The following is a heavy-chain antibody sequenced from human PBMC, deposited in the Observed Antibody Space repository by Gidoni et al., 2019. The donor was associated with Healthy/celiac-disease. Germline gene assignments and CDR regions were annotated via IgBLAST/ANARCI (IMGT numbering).Heavy chain of an antibody. J-gene: IGHJ4*02. D-gene: IGHD3-22*01. CDR3: ARDSDGYDSSGYYGNH. CDR1: GYTFLSYG. Sequence: QVQLVQSGAEVKKPGASVKVSCKASGYTFLSYGISWVRQAPGQGLEWMGWISAYSGDTNYAQKLQGRVTMTTDTSTSTAFMELRSLRSDVTAVYYCARDSDGYDSSGYYGNHWGQGTLVTVSS. V-gene: IGHV1-18*01. CDR2: ISAYSGDT.